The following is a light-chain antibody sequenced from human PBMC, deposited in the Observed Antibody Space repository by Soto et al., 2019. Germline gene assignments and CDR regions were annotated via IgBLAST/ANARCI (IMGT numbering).Light chain of an antibody. CDR3: QQSYSFPIT. CDR1: QNIASY. Sequence: DIQMTQSPSSLSASVGDGVTTTCRATQNIASYLNWYQQKPGKAPKLLIYAASRLQSGVPSRFSGSGSGTDFTLTISSLQPEDFVSYYCQQSYSFPITFGQGTRLEIK. V-gene: IGKV1-39*01. J-gene: IGKJ5*01. CDR2: AAS.